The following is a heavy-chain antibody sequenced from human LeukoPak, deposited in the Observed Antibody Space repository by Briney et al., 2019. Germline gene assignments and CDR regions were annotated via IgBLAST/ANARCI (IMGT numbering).Heavy chain of an antibody. Sequence: PGRSLRLSCAASGFSFSSYDMHWVRQAPGKGLEWVAVISDDGSNRYYADSVKGRFTISRDNSKNTLYLQMNSLRAEDTAVYYCAKDADTATIIYWYFDLWGRGTLVTVSS. CDR2: ISDDGSNR. V-gene: IGHV3-30*18. D-gene: IGHD5-18*01. CDR3: AKDADTATIIYWYFDL. J-gene: IGHJ2*01. CDR1: GFSFSSYD.